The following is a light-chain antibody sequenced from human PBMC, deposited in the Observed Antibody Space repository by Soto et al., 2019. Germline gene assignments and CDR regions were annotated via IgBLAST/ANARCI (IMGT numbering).Light chain of an antibody. Sequence: IQLTQSPPSLSASVGDRVTITCRASQGVSSSLAWYHQQPGKAPKLLIYAATTLQSGVPSRFSGSGSGTDFTLTINSLQPEDFAVYYCQQYNNWPPITFGQGTRLEIK. J-gene: IGKJ5*01. CDR1: QGVSSS. CDR3: QQYNNWPPIT. CDR2: AAT. V-gene: IGKV1-9*01.